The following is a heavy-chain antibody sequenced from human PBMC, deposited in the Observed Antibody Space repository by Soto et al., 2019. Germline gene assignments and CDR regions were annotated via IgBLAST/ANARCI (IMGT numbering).Heavy chain of an antibody. CDR1: GGTFSSYA. CDR3: ASRRAAAGQYYFDY. D-gene: IGHD6-13*01. J-gene: IGHJ4*02. CDR2: IIPIFGTA. V-gene: IGHV1-69*13. Sequence: ASVKVSCKASGGTFSSYAISWVRQAPGQGLEWMGGIIPIFGTANYAQKFQGRVTITADESTSTAYMELSSLRSEDTAAYYCASRRAAAGQYYFDYWGQGTLVTVSS.